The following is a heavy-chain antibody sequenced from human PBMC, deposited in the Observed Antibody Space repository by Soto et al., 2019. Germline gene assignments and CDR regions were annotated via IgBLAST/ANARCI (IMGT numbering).Heavy chain of an antibody. V-gene: IGHV3-30-3*01. CDR2: ISKDGSVK. Sequence: QVQLVESGGRVVQSGGSLRLSCAASGFMFSRYAIHWVRQAPGKGLEWVAVISKDGSVKYYIDSVRGRFTISRDKSKNTVYLEMNNMRDDDTAVFYCVRSRSGAVPDSFGYWGQGTRVTVSS. J-gene: IGHJ4*02. CDR3: VRSRSGAVPDSFGY. D-gene: IGHD3-3*01. CDR1: GFMFSRYA.